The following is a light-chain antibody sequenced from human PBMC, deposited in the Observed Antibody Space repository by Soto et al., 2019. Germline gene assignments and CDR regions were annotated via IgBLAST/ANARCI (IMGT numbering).Light chain of an antibody. CDR3: QQYHTHSWA. V-gene: IGKV1-5*03. CDR2: GAS. J-gene: IGKJ1*01. Sequence: DIQMTQSPSTLSASVGDRVTITCRASQTISIWLAWFQQKPGKAPKLLIYGASTLESGVPSRFSGSGSGTEFTLPISSLQPDDFATYYCQQYHTHSWAFGQGTKVEIK. CDR1: QTISIW.